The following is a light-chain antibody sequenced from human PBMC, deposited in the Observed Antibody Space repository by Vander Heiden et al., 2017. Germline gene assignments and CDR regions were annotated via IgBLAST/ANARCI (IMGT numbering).Light chain of an antibody. CDR1: QSISSY. Sequence: DIQMTQSPSSLSASVGDRVTITCRASQSISSYLNWYQQKPGKAPKLLIYAASSLQSGVPSRFSGSGSGTDCTLTISSLQPEDFATYYCKQSYSTPWTCGQGTKVEIK. V-gene: IGKV1-39*01. CDR3: KQSYSTPWT. CDR2: AAS. J-gene: IGKJ1*01.